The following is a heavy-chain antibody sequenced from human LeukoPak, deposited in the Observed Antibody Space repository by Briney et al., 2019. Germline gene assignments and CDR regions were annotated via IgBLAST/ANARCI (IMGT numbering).Heavy chain of an antibody. D-gene: IGHD3-9*01. J-gene: IGHJ5*02. CDR2: IYHSGST. Sequence: SQTLSLTCAVSGGSISSGGYSWSWIRQPPGKGLEWIGYIYHSGSTYYNPSLKSRVTISVDRSKNQFSLKLSSVTAADTAVYYCARDILTGSDAGDNRFDPWGQGTLVTVSS. CDR1: GGSISSGGYS. V-gene: IGHV4-30-2*01. CDR3: ARDILTGSDAGDNRFDP.